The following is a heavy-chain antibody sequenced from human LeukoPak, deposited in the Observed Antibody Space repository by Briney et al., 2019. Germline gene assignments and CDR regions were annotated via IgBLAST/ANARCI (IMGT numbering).Heavy chain of an antibody. J-gene: IGHJ4*02. V-gene: IGHV3-30-3*01. Sequence: RGSLRLSCADSGFTLTSYWMRWVRQAPGKGLEWVAVISYDGSNKYYADSVKGRFTISRDNSKNTLCLQMNSLRAEDTAVYYCVRGQCGYWGQGTLVTVSS. CDR1: GFTLTSYW. CDR2: ISYDGSNK. D-gene: IGHD2-21*01. CDR3: VRGQCGY.